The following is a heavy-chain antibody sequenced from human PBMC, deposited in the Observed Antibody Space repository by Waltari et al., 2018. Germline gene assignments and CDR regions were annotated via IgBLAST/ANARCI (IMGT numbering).Heavy chain of an antibody. J-gene: IGHJ3*02. CDR1: GGSFSGYS. D-gene: IGHD3-3*01. CDR2: INHSGST. Sequence: QVQLQQWGAGLLKPSETLSLTCAVYGGSFSGYSWSWIRQPPGKGLEWIGEINHSGSTNYNPSLKSRVTISVDTSKNQFSLKLSSVTAADTAVYYCARGGIRFLEWLFGNAFDIWGQGTMVTVSS. V-gene: IGHV4-34*01. CDR3: ARGGIRFLEWLFGNAFDI.